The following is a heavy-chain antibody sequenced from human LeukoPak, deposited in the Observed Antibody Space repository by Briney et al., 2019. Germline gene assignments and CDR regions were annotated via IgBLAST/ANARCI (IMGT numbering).Heavy chain of an antibody. Sequence: SETLSLTCTVSGGSISSGDYYWSWIRQPPGKGLEWIGYIYYSGSTSYNPSLKSRVTISVDTSKNQFSLKLSSVTAADTAVYYCARASNKDYNDSSGYYYDYWGQGTLVTVSS. CDR3: ARASNKDYNDSSGYYYDY. V-gene: IGHV4-30-4*02. J-gene: IGHJ4*02. CDR1: GGSISSGDYY. D-gene: IGHD3-22*01. CDR2: IYYSGST.